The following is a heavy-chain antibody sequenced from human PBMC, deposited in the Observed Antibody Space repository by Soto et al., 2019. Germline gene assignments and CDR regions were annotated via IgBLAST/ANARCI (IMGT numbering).Heavy chain of an antibody. V-gene: IGHV1-69*13. Sequence: ASVKVSRQASVGTFRSYAISWVRQAPGQGLEWMGGIIPIYGTANYAQKFQGRVTITADESTSTAYMERSSLRSEDTAVYYCAVPSQFGYGMDVWGQGTTVTVSS. CDR1: VGTFRSYA. CDR3: AVPSQFGYGMDV. D-gene: IGHD3-16*01. J-gene: IGHJ6*02. CDR2: IIPIYGTA.